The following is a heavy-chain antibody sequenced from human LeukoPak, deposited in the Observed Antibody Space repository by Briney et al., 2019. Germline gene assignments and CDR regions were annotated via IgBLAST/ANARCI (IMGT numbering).Heavy chain of an antibody. D-gene: IGHD1-26*01. CDR2: IVPIFGTA. CDR1: GNTFSSYV. CDR3: ARDLTRIVGATLGY. J-gene: IGHJ4*02. Sequence: SVKVSCKASGNTFSSYVFSWVRQAPGQGLEWMGGIVPIFGTANYAQKFQGRVTITAEESTSTAYMELSRLRSDDTAVYYCARDLTRIVGATLGYWGQGTLVTVSS. V-gene: IGHV1-69*13.